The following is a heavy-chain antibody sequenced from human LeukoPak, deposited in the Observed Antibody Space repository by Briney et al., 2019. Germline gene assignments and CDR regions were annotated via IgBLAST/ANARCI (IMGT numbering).Heavy chain of an antibody. CDR1: GGSISSYY. D-gene: IGHD3-22*01. V-gene: IGHV4-59*08. CDR2: IYYSGST. CDR3: ARFFSYDKRFDP. J-gene: IGHJ5*02. Sequence: PSETLSLTCTVSGGSISSYYWSWIRQPPGKGLEWIGYIYYSGSTNYNPSLKSRVTISVDTSKNQFSLKLSSVTAADTAVYYCARFFSYDKRFDPWGQGTLVTVSS.